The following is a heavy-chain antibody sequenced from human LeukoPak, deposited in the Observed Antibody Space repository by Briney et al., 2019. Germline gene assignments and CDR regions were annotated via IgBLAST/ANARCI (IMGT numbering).Heavy chain of an antibody. J-gene: IGHJ3*02. CDR1: GYSFTSYW. CDR2: IYPGDSDT. Sequence: GVSLKISCKGSGYSFTSYWIGWVRQMPGKGLEWMGIIYPGDSDTRYSPSFQGQVTISADKSISTAYLQWSSLKASDTAMYYCASSYYYGSGSYYIAFDIWGQGTMVTVSS. CDR3: ASSYYYGSGSYYIAFDI. V-gene: IGHV5-51*01. D-gene: IGHD3-10*01.